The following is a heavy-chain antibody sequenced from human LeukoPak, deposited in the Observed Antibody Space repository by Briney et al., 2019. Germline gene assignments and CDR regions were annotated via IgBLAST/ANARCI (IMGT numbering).Heavy chain of an antibody. J-gene: IGHJ4*02. CDR2: IILPFGAV. Sequence: SVKVSCKASGGTFSSYGISWVRQAPGQGLEWVGGIILPFGAVSSAQKFQDRVTITADESTSTAYMELSSLRSGDTAVYYCARERGSYYENYFDYWGQGTLVTVSS. V-gene: IGHV1-69*13. CDR1: GGTFSSYG. D-gene: IGHD1-26*01. CDR3: ARERGSYYENYFDY.